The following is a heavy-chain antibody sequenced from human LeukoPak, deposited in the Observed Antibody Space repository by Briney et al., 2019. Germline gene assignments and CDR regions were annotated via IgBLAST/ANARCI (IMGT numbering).Heavy chain of an antibody. D-gene: IGHD2/OR15-2a*01. CDR2: ISGSGDIT. V-gene: IGHV3-23*01. Sequence: PGGSLRLSCAGSGFTFSSYAMSWVRQAPGKGLEWVSAISGSGDITYYADSVKGRFTISRDNSKNTLYLQMNSLRAEDTAVYYCATASTFDYDFDYWGQGTLVTVSS. CDR3: ATASTFDYDFDY. CDR1: GFTFSSYA. J-gene: IGHJ4*02.